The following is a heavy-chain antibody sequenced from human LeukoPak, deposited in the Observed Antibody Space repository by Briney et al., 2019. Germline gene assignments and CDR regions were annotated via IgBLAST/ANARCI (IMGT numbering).Heavy chain of an antibody. CDR3: IRGSGIAAAGPLDY. D-gene: IGHD6-13*01. CDR2: ISSSSSYI. CDR1: GLTFSSYS. J-gene: IGHJ4*02. V-gene: IGHV3-21*01. Sequence: GGSLRLSCAASGLTFSSYSMNWVRQAPGKGLEWVSSISSSSSYIYYADSVKGRFTISRDNAKNSLYLQMNSLRAEDTAVYYCIRGSGIAAAGPLDYWGQGTLVTVSS.